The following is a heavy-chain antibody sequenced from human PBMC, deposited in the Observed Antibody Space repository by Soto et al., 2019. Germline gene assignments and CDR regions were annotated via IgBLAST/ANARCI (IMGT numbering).Heavy chain of an antibody. CDR3: AKDSYDFWSGYPRGLDAFDI. CDR2: ISGSGGST. Sequence: EVQLLESGGGLVQPGGSLRLSCAASGFTFSSYAMSWVRQAPGKGLEWVSAISGSGGSTYYADSVKGRFTISRDNSKNTLYLQMNCLRAEDTAVYYCAKDSYDFWSGYPRGLDAFDIWGQGTMVTVSS. J-gene: IGHJ3*02. D-gene: IGHD3-3*01. V-gene: IGHV3-23*01. CDR1: GFTFSSYA.